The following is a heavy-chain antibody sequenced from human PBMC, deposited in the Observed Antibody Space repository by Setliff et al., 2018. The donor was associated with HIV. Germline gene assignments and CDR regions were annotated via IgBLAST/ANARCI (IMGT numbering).Heavy chain of an antibody. D-gene: IGHD2-15*01. V-gene: IGHV3-23*01. Sequence: GGSLRLSCAASGFTFSSYAMSWVRQAPGKGLEWVSDISGSGGSTYYADSVKGRFTISRDNSKNTLYLQMNSLRAEDTAVYYCAKFFWEGTVVNSRFDYWGQGTLVTVSS. CDR2: ISGSGGST. CDR3: AKFFWEGTVVNSRFDY. J-gene: IGHJ4*02. CDR1: GFTFSSYA.